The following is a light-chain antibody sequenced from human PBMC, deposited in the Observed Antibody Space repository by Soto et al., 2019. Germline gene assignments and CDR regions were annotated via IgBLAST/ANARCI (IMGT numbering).Light chain of an antibody. CDR2: DVS. CDR3: SSYTTSNTRQIV. J-gene: IGLJ1*01. V-gene: IGLV2-14*03. Sequence: QSALTQPASVSGSPRPSITISCTGTSSDVCGYNYVSWYQHHPGKAPKLMIFDVSNRPSGVSNRFSGSKSGNTASLTISGLQPEDEADYYCSSYTTSNTRQIVFGSGTKVTVI. CDR1: SSDVCGYNY.